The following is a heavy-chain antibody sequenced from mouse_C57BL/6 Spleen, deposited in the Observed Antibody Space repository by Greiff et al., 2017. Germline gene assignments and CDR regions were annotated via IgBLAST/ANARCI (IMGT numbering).Heavy chain of an antibody. Sequence: EVQLQQSGPELVKPGASVKISCKASGYTFTDYYMNWVKQSHGKSLEWIGDINPNNGGTSYNQKFKGKVTLTVDKSSSTAYMELRSLTSEDSAVYYCARWGFTLLRDYWGQGTTLTVSS. V-gene: IGHV1-26*01. CDR2: INPNNGGT. D-gene: IGHD1-1*01. CDR1: GYTFTDYY. CDR3: ARWGFTLLRDY. J-gene: IGHJ2*01.